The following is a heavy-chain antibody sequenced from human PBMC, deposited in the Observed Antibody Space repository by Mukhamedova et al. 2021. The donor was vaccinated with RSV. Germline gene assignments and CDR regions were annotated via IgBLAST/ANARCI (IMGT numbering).Heavy chain of an antibody. J-gene: IGHJ4*02. CDR2: GTVGDT. V-gene: IGHV3-13*01. CDR3: ARSHAIAPRSGYYPMFDY. Sequence: GTVGDTYYPGSVKGRFTISRANAKNSLYLQMNSLRAGDTAVYYCARSHAIAPRSGYYPMFDYWGQGTLVTVSS. D-gene: IGHD3-3*01.